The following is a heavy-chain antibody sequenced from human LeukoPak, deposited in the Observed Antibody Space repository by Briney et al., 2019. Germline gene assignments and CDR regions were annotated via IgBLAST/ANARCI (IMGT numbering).Heavy chain of an antibody. V-gene: IGHV4-39*07. J-gene: IGHJ4*02. CDR3: ARSIIVGTSYYFDY. CDR1: GGSISSSSYY. D-gene: IGHD1-26*01. CDR2: IYQSGST. Sequence: PSETLSLTCTVSGGSISSSSYYWGWIRQPPGKGLEWIGSIYQSGSTYYNPSLKSRVTISVDTSKNQFSLKLSSVTAADTAVYYCARSIIVGTSYYFDYWGQGALVTVSS.